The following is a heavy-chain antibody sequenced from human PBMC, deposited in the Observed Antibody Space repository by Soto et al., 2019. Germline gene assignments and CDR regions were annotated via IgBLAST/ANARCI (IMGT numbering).Heavy chain of an antibody. Sequence: EPLSLTCTVSGGSIISYYWSWIRQPSGKGLEWIGRIYTSGSTNYNPSLKSRVTMSVDTSKNQFSLKLSSVTAADTAVYYCARDSSGYYYLFDYWGQGTLVTVSS. D-gene: IGHD3-22*01. V-gene: IGHV4-4*07. CDR1: GGSIISYY. CDR2: IYTSGST. CDR3: ARDSSGYYYLFDY. J-gene: IGHJ4*02.